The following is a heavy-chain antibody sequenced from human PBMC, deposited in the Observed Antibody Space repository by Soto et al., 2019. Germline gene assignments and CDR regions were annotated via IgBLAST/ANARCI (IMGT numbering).Heavy chain of an antibody. D-gene: IGHD3-9*01. Sequence: SETLSLTCTVSGGSVSSSIYYWGWVRQPPGKGLEWIGSVYYSGRTYYNPSLESRVTISVDKSKNQFSLKLMSLSAAVTAVYYCGRLEGLATISYYFDYWGQGALVTFSS. CDR3: GRLEGLATISYYFDY. CDR2: VYYSGRT. CDR1: GGSVSSSIYY. J-gene: IGHJ4*02. V-gene: IGHV4-39*01.